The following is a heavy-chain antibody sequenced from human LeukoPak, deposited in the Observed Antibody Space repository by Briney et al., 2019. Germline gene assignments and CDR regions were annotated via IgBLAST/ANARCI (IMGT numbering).Heavy chain of an antibody. CDR2: INPNSGGT. Sequence: ASVKVSCKASGYTFTGYYMHWVRQAPGQGLEWMGWINPNSGGTNYAQKFQGRVTMTRDTSISTAYMELSRLRSDDTAVYYCARGGVTVTTANISRRGVDYWGQGTLVTVSS. J-gene: IGHJ4*02. CDR1: GYTFTGYY. CDR3: ARGGVTVTTANISRRGVDY. D-gene: IGHD4-17*01. V-gene: IGHV1-2*02.